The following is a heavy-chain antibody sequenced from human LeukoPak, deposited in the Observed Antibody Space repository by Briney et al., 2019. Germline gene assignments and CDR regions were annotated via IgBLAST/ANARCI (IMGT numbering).Heavy chain of an antibody. CDR2: MNPIRGNT. J-gene: IGHJ4*02. CDR1: GYTFTSYD. V-gene: IGHV1-8*01. CDR3: ARGGEGSSWYELYY. Sequence: ASVKCSCKASGYTFTSYDINWVGQASGQGLEWMGWMNPIRGNTGYAQKFQGRVTLTRSTSISTAYMELSSLRSEDTAVYYCARGGEGSSWYELYYWGQGTLVTVSS. D-gene: IGHD6-13*01.